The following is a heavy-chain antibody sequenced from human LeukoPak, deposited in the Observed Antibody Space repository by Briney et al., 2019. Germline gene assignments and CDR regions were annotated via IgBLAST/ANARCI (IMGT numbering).Heavy chain of an antibody. D-gene: IGHD3-10*01. CDR2: IKNSGSST. V-gene: IGHV3-23*01. J-gene: IGHJ4*02. CDR3: AKEGYYGSGSYPYYFDY. Sequence: SXVRQXPGKGLEWVSGIKNSGSSTFYADSVQGRFTISRDNSKNTLFLQMNSLRAEDTAVYYCAKEGYYGSGSYPYYFDYWGQGTLVTVSS.